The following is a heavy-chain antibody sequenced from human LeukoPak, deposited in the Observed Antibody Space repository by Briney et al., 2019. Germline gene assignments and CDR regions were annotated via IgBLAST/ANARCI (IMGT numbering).Heavy chain of an antibody. D-gene: IGHD4-17*01. CDR2: IIPTLGIA. CDR3: ARSAYGDYPAAAFDI. CDR1: GGTFSSYT. J-gene: IGHJ3*02. V-gene: IGHV1-69*02. Sequence: ASVKDSCKASGGTFSSYTISWVRQAPGQGLEWMGRIIPTLGIANYAQKFQGRVTITADKSTSTAYMELSSLRSEDTAVYYCARSAYGDYPAAAFDIWGQGTMVTVSS.